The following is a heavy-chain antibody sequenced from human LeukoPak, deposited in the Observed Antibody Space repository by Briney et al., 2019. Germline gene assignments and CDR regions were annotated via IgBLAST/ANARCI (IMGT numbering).Heavy chain of an antibody. CDR3: ARGWYYDILTGYSPTFDY. J-gene: IGHJ4*02. CDR1: GGSFSGYY. D-gene: IGHD3-9*01. Sequence: SETLSLTCAVYGGSFSGYYWSWIRQSPGKGLEWIGEINHSGSTNYNPSLKSRVTISVDTSKNQFSLKLSSVTAADTAVYYCARGWYYDILTGYSPTFDYWGQGTLVTVSS. CDR2: INHSGST. V-gene: IGHV4-34*01.